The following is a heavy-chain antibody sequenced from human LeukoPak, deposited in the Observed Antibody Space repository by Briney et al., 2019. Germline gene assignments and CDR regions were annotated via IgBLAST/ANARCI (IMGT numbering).Heavy chain of an antibody. D-gene: IGHD3-22*01. CDR3: ARDLYRIVVVPHYFDF. CDR1: GFTFSSYG. J-gene: IGHJ4*02. V-gene: IGHV3-7*01. Sequence: GGSLRLSCAASGFTFSSYGMHWVRQAPGKGLEWVANIKQDGSEKYYVDSVKGRFTISRDNAKNSLYLQMNSLRAEDTAVYYCARDLYRIVVVPHYFDFWGQGTLVTVSS. CDR2: IKQDGSEK.